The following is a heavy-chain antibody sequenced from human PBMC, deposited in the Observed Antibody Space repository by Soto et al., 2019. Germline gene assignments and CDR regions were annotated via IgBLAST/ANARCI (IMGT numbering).Heavy chain of an antibody. CDR3: ARRNGQGAFDI. D-gene: IGHD2-8*01. V-gene: IGHV4-39*01. CDR1: GGSISSSSYY. J-gene: IGHJ3*02. CDR2: IYYSGST. Sequence: SETLSLTCTVSGGSISSSSYYWGWIRQPPGKGLEWIGSIYYSGSTYYNPSLKSRVTISVDTSKNQFSLKLSSVTAADTAVYYCARRNGQGAFDIWGQGTMVTVSS.